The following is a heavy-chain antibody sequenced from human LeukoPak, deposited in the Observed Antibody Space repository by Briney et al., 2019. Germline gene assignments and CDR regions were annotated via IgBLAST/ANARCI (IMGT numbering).Heavy chain of an antibody. CDR3: ARRRDLYSGSYYPFDY. J-gene: IGHJ4*02. CDR1: GYSFTSYW. Sequence: GESLKLPCNGSGYSFTSYWIGWVRQMPGTGLEWMGLIYPGYSNTSYSLSFQGHVRIAPDKSISPAYLQWSSLKASDTATYYCARRRDLYSGSYYPFDYWGQGTLVTVSS. CDR2: IYPGYSNT. V-gene: IGHV5-51*01. D-gene: IGHD1-26*01.